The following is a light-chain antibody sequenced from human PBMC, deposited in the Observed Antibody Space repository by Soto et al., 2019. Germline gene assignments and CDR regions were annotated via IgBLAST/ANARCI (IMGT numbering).Light chain of an antibody. Sequence: QAVLTQPPSASGTPGPRVTISCSGSSSNIGFKYVFWYQQLPGTAPRLLIYRNDQRPTGVPDRFSGSKSGTSASLASSGLRSEDEADYHCAAWDDSLTGVVFGGGTKLTVL. CDR2: RND. CDR1: SSNIGFKY. CDR3: AAWDDSLTGVV. J-gene: IGLJ2*01. V-gene: IGLV1-47*01.